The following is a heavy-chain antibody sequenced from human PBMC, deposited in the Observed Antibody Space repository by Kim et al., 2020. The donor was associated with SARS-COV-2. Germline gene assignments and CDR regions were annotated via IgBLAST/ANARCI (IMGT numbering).Heavy chain of an antibody. CDR1: GYTFTSYY. Sequence: ASVKVSCKASGYTFTSYYMHWVRQAPGQGLEWMGIINPSGGSTSYAQKFQGRVTMTRDTSTSTVYMELSSLRSEDTAVYYCARDYYYDSSGYLYYFDYWGQGTLVTVSS. CDR2: INPSGGST. D-gene: IGHD3-22*01. V-gene: IGHV1-46*01. J-gene: IGHJ4*02. CDR3: ARDYYYDSSGYLYYFDY.